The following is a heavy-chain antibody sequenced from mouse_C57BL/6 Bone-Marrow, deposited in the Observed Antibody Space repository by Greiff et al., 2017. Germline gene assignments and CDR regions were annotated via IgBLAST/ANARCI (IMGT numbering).Heavy chain of an antibody. D-gene: IGHD2-5*01. J-gene: IGHJ2*01. CDR3: AGSNYENYFDY. CDR2: ISNGGGST. CDR1: GFTFSDYY. V-gene: IGHV5-12*01. Sequence: EVMLVESGGGLVQPGGSLKLSCAASGFTFSDYYMYWVRQTPEKRLEWVAYISNGGGSTYYPDTVKGRFTISRDNAKNTLYLQMSRLKSEDTAMYYCAGSNYENYFDYWGQGTTLTVSS.